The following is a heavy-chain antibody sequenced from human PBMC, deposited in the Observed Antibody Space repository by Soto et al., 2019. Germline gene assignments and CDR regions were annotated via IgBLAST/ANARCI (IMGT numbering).Heavy chain of an antibody. V-gene: IGHV1-69*01. Sequence: QVQLVQSGAEVKKPGSSVKVSCKASGGTFSSYAISWVRQAPGQGLEWMGGIIPIFGTANYAQKFQGRVTITADESTSTAYMELRSLRSEDTAVYYCAVLDPEIKGVGYFDYWGQGTLVTVSS. D-gene: IGHD3-3*01. CDR2: IIPIFGTA. J-gene: IGHJ4*02. CDR1: GGTFSSYA. CDR3: AVLDPEIKGVGYFDY.